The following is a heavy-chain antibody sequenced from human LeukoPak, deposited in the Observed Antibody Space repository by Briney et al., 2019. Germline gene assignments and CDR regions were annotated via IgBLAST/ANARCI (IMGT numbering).Heavy chain of an antibody. CDR2: IIPILGIA. D-gene: IGHD6-19*01. V-gene: IGHV1-69*02. Sequence: SVKVSCKASGGTFSSYIISWVRQAPGQGLEWMGRIIPILGIANYAQKFQGRVTITADKSTSTAYMELSSLRSEDTAVYYCAGAQAVAGPIDYYYMDVWGKGTTVTVSS. CDR3: AGAQAVAGPIDYYYMDV. J-gene: IGHJ6*03. CDR1: GGTFSSYI.